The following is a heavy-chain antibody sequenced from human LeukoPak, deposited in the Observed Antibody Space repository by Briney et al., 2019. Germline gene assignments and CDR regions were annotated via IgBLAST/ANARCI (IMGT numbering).Heavy chain of an antibody. CDR1: GASVSSYY. J-gene: IGHJ4*02. Sequence: SETLSLTCSVSGASVSSYYWSWIRQPAGKGLEWIGRIYTSGSTNYNPSLKSRVTMSVDTSKNQFSLKLSSVTAADTAVYYCARLSDIVVVPAATPLFDYWGQGTLVTVSS. D-gene: IGHD2-2*01. V-gene: IGHV4-4*07. CDR3: ARLSDIVVVPAATPLFDY. CDR2: IYTSGST.